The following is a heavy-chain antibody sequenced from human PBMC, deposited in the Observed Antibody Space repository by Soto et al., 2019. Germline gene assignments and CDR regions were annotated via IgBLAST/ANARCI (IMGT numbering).Heavy chain of an antibody. V-gene: IGHV3-30*18. CDR1: GFTFSSYG. Sequence: PGGSLRLSCAASGFTFSSYGMHWVRQAPGKGLEWVAVISYDGSNKYYADSVKGRFTISRDNSKNTLYLQMNSLGAGDTAVYYCAKAVVVGATPGLGDYYYYYGMDVWGQGTTVTVSS. D-gene: IGHD1-26*01. J-gene: IGHJ6*02. CDR3: AKAVVVGATPGLGDYYYYYGMDV. CDR2: ISYDGSNK.